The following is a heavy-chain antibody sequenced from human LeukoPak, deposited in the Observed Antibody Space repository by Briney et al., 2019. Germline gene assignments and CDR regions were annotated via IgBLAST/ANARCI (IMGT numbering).Heavy chain of an antibody. CDR3: ARSYSSSRGTFDY. V-gene: IGHV3-11*01. CDR1: GFSFSDYY. J-gene: IGHJ4*02. CDR2: ISSGGGSTT. D-gene: IGHD6-6*01. Sequence: GGSLRLSCAASGFSFSDYYMSWIRQAPGKGLEWISYISSGGGSTTFYPDSVRGRFTISRDNAKSSLFLQMISLRAEDTAVYYCARSYSSSRGTFDYWGQGTLVTVSS.